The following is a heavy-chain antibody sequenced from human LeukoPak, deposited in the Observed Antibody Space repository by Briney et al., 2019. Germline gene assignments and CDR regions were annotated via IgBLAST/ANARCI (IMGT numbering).Heavy chain of an antibody. CDR2: IIPIFGTA. V-gene: IGHV1-69*13. CDR1: GGTFSSYA. D-gene: IGHD6-13*01. CDR3: ARDLGSTDSSSWHGGFDP. Sequence: SVKVSCKASGGTFSSYAISWVRQAPGQGLEWMGGIIPIFGTANYAQKFQGRVTITADESTSTAYMELSSLRSEDTAVYYCARDLGSTDSSSWHGGFDPWGQGTLVTVSS. J-gene: IGHJ5*02.